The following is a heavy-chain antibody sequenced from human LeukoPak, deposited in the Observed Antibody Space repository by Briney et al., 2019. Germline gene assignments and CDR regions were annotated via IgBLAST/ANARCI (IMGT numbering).Heavy chain of an antibody. D-gene: IGHD1-14*01. Sequence: SQTLSLTCAISGDSVSSNTAAWNWLRQSPSRGLEWLGRTYYRSKWYNDYAISVKSRLAVNPDPSKNQFSLQLNSMTPEDTAAYYCARDAPGPDTSFDYWGQGTLVTVSS. CDR3: ARDAPGPDTSFDY. CDR2: TYYRSKWYN. J-gene: IGHJ4*02. V-gene: IGHV6-1*01. CDR1: GDSVSSNTAA.